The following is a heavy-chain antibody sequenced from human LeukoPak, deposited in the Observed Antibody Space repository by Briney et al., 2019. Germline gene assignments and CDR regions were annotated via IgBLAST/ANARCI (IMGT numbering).Heavy chain of an antibody. V-gene: IGHV3-21*01. CDR1: GFSFTSYN. CDR3: ARRGYYDYSGFDY. J-gene: IGHJ4*02. CDR2: ISGDSSDI. D-gene: IGHD3-22*01. Sequence: NAGGSLRLSCAASGFSFTSYNFHWVRQAPGKGLEWVSSISGDSSDIYYADSVKGRFTISRDNSKNSLYLQMKSLRAEDTALYYCARRGYYDYSGFDYWGQGTLVTVSS.